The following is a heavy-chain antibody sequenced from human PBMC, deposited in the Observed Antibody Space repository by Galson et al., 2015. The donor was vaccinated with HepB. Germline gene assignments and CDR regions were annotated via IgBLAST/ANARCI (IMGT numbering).Heavy chain of an antibody. V-gene: IGHV3-74*01. D-gene: IGHD6-13*01. CDR1: GFTIDTYW. J-gene: IGHJ4*02. Sequence: SLRLSCAASGFTIDTYWMHWVRQVPGKGLVWVSRINTAGSDTTYADSVKGRFTISRDNAKNTLFLQMNSLRAEDAAVYYRVSGSSDSRYYFDHWGRGTLVTVSS. CDR3: VSGSSDSRYYFDH. CDR2: INTAGSDT.